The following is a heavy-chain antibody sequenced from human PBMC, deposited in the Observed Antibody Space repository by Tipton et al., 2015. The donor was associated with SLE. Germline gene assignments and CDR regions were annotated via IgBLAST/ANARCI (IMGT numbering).Heavy chain of an antibody. Sequence: TLSLTCIVSGGSISSGSYFWSWIRQPAGKGPEWIGHIRTSGSTTYNPSLESRATISVDTSKNQFSLRLSSVAAADTAMYYCATFTGDRRLDHCGQGTLVTVSS. J-gene: IGHJ4*02. CDR2: IRTSGST. D-gene: IGHD7-27*01. CDR3: ATFTGDRRLDH. CDR1: GGSISSGSYF. V-gene: IGHV4-61*09.